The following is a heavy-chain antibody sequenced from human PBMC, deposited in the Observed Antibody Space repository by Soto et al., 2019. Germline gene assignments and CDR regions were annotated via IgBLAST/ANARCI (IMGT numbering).Heavy chain of an antibody. CDR1: GFTFSSYA. D-gene: IGHD1-1*01. CDR3: ARDSTRSPSFSQFDY. Sequence: GGSLRLSCAASGFTFSSYAMHWVRQAPGKGLEWVAVISYDGSNKYYADSVKGRFTISRDNSKNTLYLQMNSLRAEDTAVYYCARDSTRSPSFSQFDYWGQGTLVTVSS. CDR2: ISYDGSNK. J-gene: IGHJ4*02. V-gene: IGHV3-30-3*01.